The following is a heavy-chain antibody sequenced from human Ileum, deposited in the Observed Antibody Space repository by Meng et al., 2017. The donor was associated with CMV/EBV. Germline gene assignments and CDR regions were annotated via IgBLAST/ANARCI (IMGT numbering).Heavy chain of an antibody. V-gene: IGHV3-74*01. CDR2: IDTGEGRT. Sequence: LSCPASVLTLSSYSLRWVRQVPGRGRVWVERIDTGEGRTDYADSAKGRFTISRDNVKNTLYLQMNSLRAEDTAVYYCARGLGGGSGYWGQGTLVTVSS. J-gene: IGHJ4*02. CDR1: VLTLSSYS. D-gene: IGHD3-16*01. CDR3: ARGLGGGSGY.